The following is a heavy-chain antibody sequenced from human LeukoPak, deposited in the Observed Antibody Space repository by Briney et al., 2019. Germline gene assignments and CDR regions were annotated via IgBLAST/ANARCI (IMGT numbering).Heavy chain of an antibody. CDR3: ARGPTISETGYFDY. Sequence: SETLSLTCAVYGGSFSAYYWSWIRQSPGKGLEWIAEINHRGDTNYNPSVKSRVSISVDTSKNQFSLKVASLTAADTAVYYCARGPTISETGYFDYWGQGTLVTVSS. V-gene: IGHV4-34*01. CDR2: INHRGDT. CDR1: GGSFSAYY. D-gene: IGHD1-1*01. J-gene: IGHJ4*03.